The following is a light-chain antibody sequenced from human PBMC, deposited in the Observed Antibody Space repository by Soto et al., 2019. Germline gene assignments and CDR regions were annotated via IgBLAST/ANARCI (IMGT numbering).Light chain of an antibody. CDR2: DAS. CDR3: QQRSNWLT. CDR1: ESVSSY. J-gene: IGKJ4*01. V-gene: IGKV3-11*01. Sequence: EIVLTQSPATLYWSPGERATLSCWASESVSSYFAWYEQKPGQAPRLLIYDASNRATGIPARFSGSGSGTDFTLTRSSLEPEDFAVYYWQQRSNWLTFGGGTKVEIK.